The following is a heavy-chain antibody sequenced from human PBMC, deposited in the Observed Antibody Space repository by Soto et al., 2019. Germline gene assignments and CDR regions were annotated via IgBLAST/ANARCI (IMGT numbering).Heavy chain of an antibody. Sequence: PGESLKISCKGSGYSFTSYWIGWVRQMPGKGLEWMGIIYPGDSDTRYSPSFQGQVTISADKSISTAYLQWSSLKASDTAMYYCVRGTYNWNYRIDYWGQGSLVPVSS. V-gene: IGHV5-51*01. J-gene: IGHJ4*02. CDR3: VRGTYNWNYRIDY. D-gene: IGHD1-7*01. CDR2: IYPGDSDT. CDR1: GYSFTSYW.